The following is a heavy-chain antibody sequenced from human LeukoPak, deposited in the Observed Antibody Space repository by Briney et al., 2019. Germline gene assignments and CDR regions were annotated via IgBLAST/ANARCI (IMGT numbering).Heavy chain of an antibody. CDR2: INHSGST. J-gene: IGHJ2*01. CDR3: ARSLIVVVTAAWYFDL. D-gene: IGHD2-21*02. Sequence: PSETLSLTCAVYGGSFSGYYWSWIRQPPGKGLEWIGEINHSGSTNYNPSLKSRVTISVDTSKNQFSLKLSSVTAADTAVYYCARSLIVVVTAAWYFDLWGRGTLVTVSS. V-gene: IGHV4-34*01. CDR1: GGSFSGYY.